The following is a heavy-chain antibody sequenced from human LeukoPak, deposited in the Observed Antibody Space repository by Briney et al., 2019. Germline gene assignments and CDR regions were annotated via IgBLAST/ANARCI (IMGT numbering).Heavy chain of an antibody. Sequence: KPSETLSLTCHVSGASMSNYYWVWIRQPPGKGLEWIGSIYHSGTTYSGSTYYNPSLKSRVTISLDTSKNQFSLTVGSMTAADTAVYYCARAGGYGLIDYWGQGTMVTVSS. D-gene: IGHD5-18*01. J-gene: IGHJ4*02. CDR3: ARAGGYGLIDY. CDR2: IYHSGTTYSGST. V-gene: IGHV4-39*07. CDR1: GASMSNYY.